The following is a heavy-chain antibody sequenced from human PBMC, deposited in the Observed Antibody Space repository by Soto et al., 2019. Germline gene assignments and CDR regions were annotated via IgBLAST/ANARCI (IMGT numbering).Heavy chain of an antibody. D-gene: IGHD4-17*01. CDR2: IIPIFGTA. Sequence: QVQLVQSGAEVKKPGSSVTVSCKASGGTFSSYAISWVRQAPGQGLEWMGGIIPIFGTANYAQKFQGRVTITADESTSTAYMELSSLRSEDTAVYYCTVTTSIPYYYYYGMDVWGQGTTVTVSS. J-gene: IGHJ6*02. V-gene: IGHV1-69*01. CDR3: TVTTSIPYYYYYGMDV. CDR1: GGTFSSYA.